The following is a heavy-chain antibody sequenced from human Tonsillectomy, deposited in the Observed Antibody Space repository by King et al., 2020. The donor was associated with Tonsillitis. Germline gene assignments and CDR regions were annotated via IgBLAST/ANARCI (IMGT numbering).Heavy chain of an antibody. CDR2: INTNAENTGNP. CDR1: GYTFTHYA. Sequence: VQLVESGSELKQPGASVKVSCKASGYTFTHYAMNWVRQAPGKGLEWMGWINTNAENTGNPTYAQGFTGQFVLTLDTSASTAYLQISNLKADATAVYYCVRDAWGSDFWGQGTLVTVSS. D-gene: IGHD7-27*01. V-gene: IGHV7-4-1*02. CDR3: VRDAWGSDF. J-gene: IGHJ4*02.